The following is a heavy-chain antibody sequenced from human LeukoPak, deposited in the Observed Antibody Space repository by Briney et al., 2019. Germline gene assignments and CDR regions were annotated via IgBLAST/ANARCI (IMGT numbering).Heavy chain of an antibody. V-gene: IGHV1-24*01. CDR3: AREGSRYDSSGYSDY. CDR2: FDPEDGET. Sequence: ASVKVSCKVSGYTLTELSMHWVRQAPGKGLEWMGGFDPEDGETIYAQKFQGRVTMTRDTSTSTVYMELSSLRSEDTAVYYCAREGSRYDSSGYSDYWGQGTLVTVSS. J-gene: IGHJ4*02. D-gene: IGHD3-22*01. CDR1: GYTLTELS.